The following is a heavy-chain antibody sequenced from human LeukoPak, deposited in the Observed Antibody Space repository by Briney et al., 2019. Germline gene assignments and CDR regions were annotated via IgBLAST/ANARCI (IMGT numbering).Heavy chain of an antibody. D-gene: IGHD2-2*02. J-gene: IGHJ4*02. CDR2: INPNSGGT. Sequence: ASVKVSCKASGYTFTIYYVHWVRQAPGQGLEWMGWINPNSGGTSYARRFQGRVTMTRDTSISTACMELSRLTSDDTAVYYCARNPAYCTSTSCYNDYWGQGTLVTVSS. CDR3: ARNPAYCTSTSCYNDY. V-gene: IGHV1-2*02. CDR1: GYTFTIYY.